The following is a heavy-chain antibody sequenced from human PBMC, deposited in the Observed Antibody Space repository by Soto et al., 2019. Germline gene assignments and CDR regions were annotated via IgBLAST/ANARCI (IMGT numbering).Heavy chain of an antibody. Sequence: QLQLQESGPGLVKPSETLSLTCTVSGGSISSSSYYWGWIRQPPGKGLEWIGSLYYSGSSYYNPSLRRRVTISVDTSKNQFSLKLSSVTAAETAVYYCARHKLAAAGIGYWGQGTLVTVSS. V-gene: IGHV4-39*01. CDR2: LYYSGSS. CDR3: ARHKLAAAGIGY. CDR1: GGSISSSSYY. D-gene: IGHD6-13*01. J-gene: IGHJ4*02.